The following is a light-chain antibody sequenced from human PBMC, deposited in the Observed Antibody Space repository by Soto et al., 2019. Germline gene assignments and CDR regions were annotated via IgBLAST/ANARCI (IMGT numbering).Light chain of an antibody. J-gene: IGLJ1*01. CDR1: SSNSGAGYD. CDR2: GNS. Sequence: QSLLRQPPSVSGAPGHRFTISCTGSSSNSGAGYDVHWYQQLPGTAPKLLIYGNSNRPSGVPDRFSGSKSGTSDSLAITGLQAEDEADYYCQSYDSSLRGSYVFGTGTKVTVL. CDR3: QSYDSSLRGSYV. V-gene: IGLV1-40*01.